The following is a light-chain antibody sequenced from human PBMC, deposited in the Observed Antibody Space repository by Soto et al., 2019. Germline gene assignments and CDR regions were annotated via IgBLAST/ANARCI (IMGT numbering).Light chain of an antibody. CDR3: QQYNSYSRT. Sequence: IPITHSHSTLSGSLVYRLPITSRASQTISSWLAWYQQKPGKAPKLLIYKASSLESGVPSRFSGSGSGTEFTLTISSLQPDDFATYYCQQYNSYSRTFGQGTKVDIK. CDR1: QTISSW. CDR2: KAS. J-gene: IGKJ1*01. V-gene: IGKV1-5*03.